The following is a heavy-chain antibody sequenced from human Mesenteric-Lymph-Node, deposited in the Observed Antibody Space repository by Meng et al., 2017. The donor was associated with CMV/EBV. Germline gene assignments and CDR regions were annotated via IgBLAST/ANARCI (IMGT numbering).Heavy chain of an antibody. D-gene: IGHD7-27*01. V-gene: IGHV4-59*13. CDR3: GKDYWGSIDY. Sequence: HVQLQESGPGRVKPSATLSLTCTVAGGSFISYPWSWIRQPPGKGLEWFGDMSYSGSTNYNPSLKSRITMSLDTSKNQFSLELSCVTAADTAVYYCGKDYWGSIDYWGQGTLVTVSS. J-gene: IGHJ4*02. CDR1: GGSFISYP. CDR2: MSYSGST.